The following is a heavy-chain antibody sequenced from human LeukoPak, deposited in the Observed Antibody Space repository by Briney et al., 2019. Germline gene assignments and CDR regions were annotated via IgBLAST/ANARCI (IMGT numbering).Heavy chain of an antibody. D-gene: IGHD6-13*01. J-gene: IGHJ5*02. Sequence: SETLSLTCAVYGGSFSGYYWSWIRQPPGKGLKWIGEINHSGSTNYNPSLKSRVTISVDTSKNQFSLKLSSVTAADTAVYYCARVSGAAAASNWFDPWGQGTLVTVSS. CDR1: GGSFSGYY. V-gene: IGHV4-34*01. CDR2: INHSGST. CDR3: ARVSGAAAASNWFDP.